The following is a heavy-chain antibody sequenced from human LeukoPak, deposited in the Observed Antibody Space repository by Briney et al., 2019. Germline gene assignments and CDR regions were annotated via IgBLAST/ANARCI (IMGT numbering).Heavy chain of an antibody. CDR3: ARDRYSGSYSDY. J-gene: IGHJ4*02. D-gene: IGHD1-26*01. CDR1: GGSISSYY. CDR2: IYYSGST. V-gene: IGHV4-59*01. Sequence: PSETLSLTCTVSGGSISSYYWTWIRQPPGKGLEWIGYIYYSGSTNYNPSLKSRVTISVDTSKNQFSLKVGSVTAADTAVYYCARDRYSGSYSDYRGQGTVVTVSS.